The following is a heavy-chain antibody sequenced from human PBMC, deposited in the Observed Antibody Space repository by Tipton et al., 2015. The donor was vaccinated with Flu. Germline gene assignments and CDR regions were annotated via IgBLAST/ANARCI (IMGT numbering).Heavy chain of an antibody. V-gene: IGHV4-59*08. J-gene: IGHJ4*02. Sequence: GLVKPSETLSLTCTVSGGSITGHYWTWIRQPPGKGPQYIGDIYYSGSSNYNPSLKSRVTISIDTSKNQFSLKLSSVTAADTAVYYCARGIYISSSWYVGRGDPNKNDYWGQGTLVTVSS. CDR2: IYYSGSS. CDR1: GGSITGHY. CDR3: ARGIYISSSWYVGRGDPNKNDY. D-gene: IGHD6-13*01.